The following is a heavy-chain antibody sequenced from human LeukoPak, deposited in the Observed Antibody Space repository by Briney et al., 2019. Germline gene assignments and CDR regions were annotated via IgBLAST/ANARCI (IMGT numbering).Heavy chain of an antibody. Sequence: EASVKVSCKASGYTFTSYGISWVRQAPGQGLEWMGWISAYNGNTNYAQKLQGRVTMTTDTSTSTAYMELRSLRSGDTAVYYCARVEQHAYNWFDPWGQGTLVTVSS. J-gene: IGHJ5*02. CDR1: GYTFTSYG. CDR3: ARVEQHAYNWFDP. V-gene: IGHV1-18*01. D-gene: IGHD6-13*01. CDR2: ISAYNGNT.